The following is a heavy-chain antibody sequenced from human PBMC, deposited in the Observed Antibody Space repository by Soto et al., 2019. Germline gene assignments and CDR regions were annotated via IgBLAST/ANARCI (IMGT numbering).Heavy chain of an antibody. CDR2: IYHSGCT. CDR1: GGSISSSNW. V-gene: IGHV4-4*02. CDR3: AGYYGDYYYYGMDV. J-gene: IGHJ6*02. D-gene: IGHD3-3*01. Sequence: SETLSLTCAVSGGSISSSNWWSWVRQPPGKGLEWIGEIYHSGCTNYNPSLKSRVTISVDKSKNQFSLKLSSVTAADTAVYYCAGYYGDYYYYGMDVWGQGTTVTVSS.